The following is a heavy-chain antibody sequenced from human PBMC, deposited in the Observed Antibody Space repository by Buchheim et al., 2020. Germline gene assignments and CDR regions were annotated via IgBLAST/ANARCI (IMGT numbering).Heavy chain of an antibody. CDR3: AKYDVWQWLVGRY. CDR1: GFTFSSYG. J-gene: IGHJ4*02. Sequence: QVQLVESGGGVVQPGRSLRLSCAASGFTFSSYGMHWVRQAPGKGLEWVAVISYDGSNKYYADSVKGRFTISRDNSKNTLYLQMNSLRAEDTAVYYCAKYDVWQWLVGRYWGQGTL. CDR2: ISYDGSNK. D-gene: IGHD6-19*01. V-gene: IGHV3-30*18.